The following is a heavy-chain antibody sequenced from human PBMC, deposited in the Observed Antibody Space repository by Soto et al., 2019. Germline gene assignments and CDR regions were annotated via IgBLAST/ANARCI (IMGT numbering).Heavy chain of an antibody. CDR1: GFTFSSYA. D-gene: IGHD3-22*01. V-gene: IGHV3-30*04. CDR3: ARDWDYYDSSGYYYYYYGMDV. CDR2: ISYDGSNK. Sequence: GGSLRLSCAASGFTFSSYAMHWVRQAPGKGLEWVAVISYDGSNKYYADSVKGRFTISRDNSKNTLYLQMNSLRAEDTAVYYCARDWDYYDSSGYYYYYYGMDVWGQGTTVTVSS. J-gene: IGHJ6*02.